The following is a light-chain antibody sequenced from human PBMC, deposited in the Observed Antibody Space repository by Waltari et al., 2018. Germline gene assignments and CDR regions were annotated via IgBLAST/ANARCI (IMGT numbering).Light chain of an antibody. CDR3: QQTFTTPHYT. V-gene: IGKV1-39*01. J-gene: IGKJ2*01. CDR2: LTS. Sequence: DMQVIQSPSSLSASVGDRVTITCRASRNIHKNLNWYQHKPGKAPNLLIYLTSTLQSGVPSRFSGSGSGTDFTLTINNLQPEDFATYFCQQTFTTPHYTFGPGTKVEIK. CDR1: RNIHKN.